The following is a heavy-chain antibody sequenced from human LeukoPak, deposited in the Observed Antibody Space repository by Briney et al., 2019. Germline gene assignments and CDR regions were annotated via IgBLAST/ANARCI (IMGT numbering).Heavy chain of an antibody. CDR2: INAGNGNT. Sequence: ASVKVSCKASGYTFTSYAMHWVRQAPGQRLEWMGWINAGNGNTKYSQKFQGRVTITRDTSASTAYMELSSLRSEDTAVYYCARPQSSDYCSSTSCYCRAFCWFDPWGQGTLVTVSS. CDR3: ARPQSSDYCSSTSCYCRAFCWFDP. D-gene: IGHD2-2*01. J-gene: IGHJ5*02. CDR1: GYTFTSYA. V-gene: IGHV1-3*01.